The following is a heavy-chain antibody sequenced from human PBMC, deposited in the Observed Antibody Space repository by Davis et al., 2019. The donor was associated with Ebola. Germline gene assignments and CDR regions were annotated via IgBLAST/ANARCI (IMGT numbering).Heavy chain of an antibody. CDR1: GDSVSSGSAA. CDR2: TYYTSKWYN. CDR3: ARGWLRTGLDI. Sequence: HSQTPSLTCVISGDSVSSGSAAWIWIRQSPSRGLEWLGRTYYTSKWYNHYAASVKSRATINPDTSKNQFSLQLNSVTPEDTAVYYCARGWLRTGLDIWGQGTMVIVSS. V-gene: IGHV6-1*01. D-gene: IGHD5-24*01. J-gene: IGHJ3*02.